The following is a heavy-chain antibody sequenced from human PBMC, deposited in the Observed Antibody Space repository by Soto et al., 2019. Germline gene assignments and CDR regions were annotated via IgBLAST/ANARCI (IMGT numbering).Heavy chain of an antibody. J-gene: IGHJ3*02. V-gene: IGHV3-23*01. D-gene: IGHD3-22*01. CDR1: GFTFSNYA. Sequence: EVQLLESGGGLVQPGGSLRLSCAASGFTFSNYAMAWVRQAPGKGLEWVSGISFSGGSTYYADSVRGRFTISRDNSKNTLYLQMNSLRAEDTAVYYCARQDYYDSSGYLFDIWGQGTMVTVSS. CDR3: ARQDYYDSSGYLFDI. CDR2: ISFSGGST.